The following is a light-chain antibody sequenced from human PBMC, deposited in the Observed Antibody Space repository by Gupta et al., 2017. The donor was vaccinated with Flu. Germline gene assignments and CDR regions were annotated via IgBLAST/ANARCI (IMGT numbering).Light chain of an antibody. J-gene: IGLJ3*02. CDR1: NVGSES. Sequence: GRTARIPGGGNNVGSESVHCYQQKPGHATVLGFYVVRVRPSGIPERFSCSTSANTATLTTTRADAGEEADYYCPVWASTSDRWVFGGGTKLTVL. CDR3: PVWASTSDRWV. V-gene: IGLV3-21*01. CDR2: VVR.